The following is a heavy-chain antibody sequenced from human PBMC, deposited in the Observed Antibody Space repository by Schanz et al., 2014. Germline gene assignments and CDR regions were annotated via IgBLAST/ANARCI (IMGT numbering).Heavy chain of an antibody. D-gene: IGHD6-13*01. CDR3: ATASSPVREAGAGSSFHL. CDR1: TSIFNHAW. J-gene: IGHJ5*02. V-gene: IGHV3-15*01. Sequence: EVQLAESGGGLVQPGGSLRLSCAASTSIFNHAWMSWVRQAPGKGLEWLGRIKSKTDGETTDYAAPVKGRFSISRDDSQSTLYLQMNSLKIEDTAVYYCATASSPVREAGAGSSFHLWGQGTLVAVSS. CDR2: IKSKTDGETT.